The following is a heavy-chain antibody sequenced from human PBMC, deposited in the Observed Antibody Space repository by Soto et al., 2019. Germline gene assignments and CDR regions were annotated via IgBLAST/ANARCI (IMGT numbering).Heavy chain of an antibody. D-gene: IGHD1-26*01. CDR3: ARWEQPLFDY. Sequence: QVKLVESGGGVVQPGRSLRLSCAASGFNVSAYTMHWVRQAPGKGLKWVAVISSDGNHKYYTDSVKGRFTISRDTSTNTLYLQMNSLRAEDTAVYYCARWEQPLFDYWGQGTLVTVSS. CDR2: ISSDGNHK. J-gene: IGHJ4*02. V-gene: IGHV3-30-3*01. CDR1: GFNVSAYT.